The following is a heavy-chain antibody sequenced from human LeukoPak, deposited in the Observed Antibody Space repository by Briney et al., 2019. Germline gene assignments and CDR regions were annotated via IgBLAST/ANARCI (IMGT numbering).Heavy chain of an antibody. V-gene: IGHV1-18*01. D-gene: IGHD6-19*01. CDR1: GYTFKTDG. CDR2: IGAYDGNT. Sequence: ASVNVSCKASGYTFKTDGVSWVRQAPGQGLEWMGWIGAYDGNTKYAEKLQDRVTMTIEKSTGTAYLELRSLRSDDTAVYYCGRAPQYLSGWPWVHDSWGRGTLVTVSS. CDR3: GRAPQYLSGWPWVHDS. J-gene: IGHJ4*02.